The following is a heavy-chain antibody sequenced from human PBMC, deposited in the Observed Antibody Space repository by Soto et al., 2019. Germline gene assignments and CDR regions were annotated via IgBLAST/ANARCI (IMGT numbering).Heavy chain of an antibody. CDR3: ARGRTELDIFTAYLMGDV. J-gene: IGHJ6*04. V-gene: IGHV1-18*01. CDR1: GSTFPGYG. CDR2: FNASTGAT. Sequence: ASVMVSYTASGSTFPGYGIIFVLQENEQGLEWMGGFNASTGATEYVQKFQGRVTMTSDTPTSTVYMELSSLRSDDTATYYCARGRTELDIFTAYLMGDVWGKGTQVTVSS. D-gene: IGHD3-9*01.